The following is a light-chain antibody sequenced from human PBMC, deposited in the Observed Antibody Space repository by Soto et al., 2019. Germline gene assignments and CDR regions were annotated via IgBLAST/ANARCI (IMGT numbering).Light chain of an antibody. CDR3: QQRSNCPIT. CDR1: QSVSSY. J-gene: IGKJ5*01. CDR2: DAS. Sequence: EIVLTQSPSTLSLSPGERATLSCRASQSVSSYLAWYQQKPGQAPRLLIYDASSRATGIPARFSGSGSGTDFTLTISSLETEDFAVYYCQQRSNCPITFGQGTRLEIK. V-gene: IGKV3-11*01.